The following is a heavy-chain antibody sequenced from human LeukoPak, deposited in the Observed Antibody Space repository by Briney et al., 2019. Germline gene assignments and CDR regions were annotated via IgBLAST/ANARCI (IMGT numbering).Heavy chain of an antibody. D-gene: IGHD3-22*01. CDR2: IIPILGIA. J-gene: IGHJ4*02. Sequence: SAEGSCEASGGTFSSYTISWVREAPGQGLEWMGRIIPILGIANYAQKFQGRVTITADKSTSTAYMELSSLRSEDTAVYYCARTSDYDSSGYYYGWGQGTLVTVSS. CDR1: GGTFSSYT. V-gene: IGHV1-69*02. CDR3: ARTSDYDSSGYYYG.